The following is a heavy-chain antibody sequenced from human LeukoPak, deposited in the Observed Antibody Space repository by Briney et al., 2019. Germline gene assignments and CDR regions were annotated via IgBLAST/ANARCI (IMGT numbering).Heavy chain of an antibody. CDR3: ARDRGYSTFDY. CDR1: AFTFSNYW. Sequence: GGSLRLSCAASAFTFSNYWMSWVRQAPGKGLEWVANIKEDGSEVNYVDSVKGRFTISRDNAKNSLYLQMNSLRVDDTAVYYCARDRGYSTFDYWGQGTLVTVSS. CDR2: IKEDGSEV. D-gene: IGHD4-23*01. J-gene: IGHJ4*02. V-gene: IGHV3-7*01.